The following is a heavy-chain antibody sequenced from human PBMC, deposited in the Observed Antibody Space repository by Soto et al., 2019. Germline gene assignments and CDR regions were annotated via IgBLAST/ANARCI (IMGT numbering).Heavy chain of an antibody. D-gene: IGHD6-6*01. J-gene: IGHJ5*02. CDR3: AREYSSSGNWFDP. Sequence: QVQLVESGGGVVQPGRSLRLSCAASGFTFSSYGMHWVRQAPGTGLEWVAVIWYDGSNKYYADSVKGRFTISRDNSKNTLYLQMNSLRAEDTAVYYCAREYSSSGNWFDPWGQGTLVTVSS. V-gene: IGHV3-33*01. CDR1: GFTFSSYG. CDR2: IWYDGSNK.